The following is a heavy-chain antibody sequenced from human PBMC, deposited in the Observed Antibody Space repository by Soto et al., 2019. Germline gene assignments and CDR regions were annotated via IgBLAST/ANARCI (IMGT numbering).Heavy chain of an antibody. Sequence: QLQLQESGSGLVKPSQTLSLTCAVSGGSISSGGYSWSWIRQPPGKGLEWIGYIYHSGSTYYNPSLKGRVTISVDRSTNQFSLQLSSVTAADTAVYYCASAGGLGAVAADYWGQGTLVTVSS. CDR3: ASAGGLGAVAADY. J-gene: IGHJ4*02. V-gene: IGHV4-30-2*01. CDR2: IYHSGST. CDR1: GGSISSGGYS. D-gene: IGHD6-19*01.